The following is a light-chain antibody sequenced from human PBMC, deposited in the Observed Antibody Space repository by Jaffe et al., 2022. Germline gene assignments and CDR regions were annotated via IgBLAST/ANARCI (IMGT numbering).Light chain of an antibody. V-gene: IGLV2-18*02. Sequence: QSALTQPPSVSGSPGQSVTISCTGTSSDIGSYNRVSWYQQSPGTAPKLMIYEVINRPSGVPDRFSGSKSGNTASLTISGLQAEDEADYYCSSYRSSSTYVFGTGTKVTVL. CDR1: SSDIGSYNR. J-gene: IGLJ1*01. CDR2: EVI. CDR3: SSYRSSSTYV.